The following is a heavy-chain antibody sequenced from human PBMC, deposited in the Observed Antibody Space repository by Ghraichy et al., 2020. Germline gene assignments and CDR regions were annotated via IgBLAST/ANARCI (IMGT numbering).Heavy chain of an antibody. CDR2: ITGSSITI. Sequence: GGSLRLSCEGSGFSFSDYSMIWVRLTPRKALEWVSYITGSSITIFYADSVKGRFTISRDNVKNSLYLQMNSLRAEDTAVYYCARLPWPRRAAVGDWYFDTWGRGTLVTVSS. D-gene: IGHD6-13*01. CDR3: ARLPWPRRAAVGDWYFDT. CDR1: GFSFSDYS. J-gene: IGHJ2*01. V-gene: IGHV3-48*01.